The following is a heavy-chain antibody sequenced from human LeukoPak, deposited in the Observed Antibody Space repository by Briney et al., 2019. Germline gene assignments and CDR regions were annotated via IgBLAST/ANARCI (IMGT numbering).Heavy chain of an antibody. D-gene: IGHD3-22*01. Sequence: GGSLRLSCAAPGFTFSSYGMHWVRQAPGKGLEWVAFIRYDGSNKYYADSVKGRFTISRDNSKNTLYLQMNSLRAEDTAVYYCAKVSGHYYDNRGNYAFDIWGQGTMVTVSS. CDR2: IRYDGSNK. CDR3: AKVSGHYYDNRGNYAFDI. V-gene: IGHV3-30*02. CDR1: GFTFSSYG. J-gene: IGHJ3*02.